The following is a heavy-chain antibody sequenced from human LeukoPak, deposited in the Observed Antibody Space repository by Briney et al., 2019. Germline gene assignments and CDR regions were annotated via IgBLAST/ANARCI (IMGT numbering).Heavy chain of an antibody. CDR2: IIPIFGTA. V-gene: IGHV1-69*01. J-gene: IGHJ6*02. CDR3: ARGDILTGYYYYGMDV. D-gene: IGHD3-9*01. Sequence: SVKASCKASGGTFSSYAISWVRQAPGQGLEWMGGIIPIFGTANYAQKFQGRVTITADESTSTAYMELSSLRSEDTAVYYCARGDILTGYYYYGMDVWGQGTTVTVSS. CDR1: GGTFSSYA.